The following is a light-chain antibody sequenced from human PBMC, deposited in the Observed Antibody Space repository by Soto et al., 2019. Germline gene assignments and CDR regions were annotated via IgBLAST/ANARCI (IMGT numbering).Light chain of an antibody. CDR1: SSDVGGYNY. V-gene: IGLV2-14*01. CDR2: EVS. CDR3: TSYTSGSTGV. J-gene: IGLJ3*02. Sequence: QSALTQPASVSGSPGQSITISCTGTSSDVGGYNYVSWYQQHPGKAPKLMIYEVSNRPSGVSNRFSGSKSGNTASLTISGLQAEDEADYYCTSYTSGSTGVSGGGTKLTVL.